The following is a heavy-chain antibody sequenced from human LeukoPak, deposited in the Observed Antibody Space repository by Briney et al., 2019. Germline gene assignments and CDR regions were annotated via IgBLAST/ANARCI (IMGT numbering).Heavy chain of an antibody. V-gene: IGHV3-21*01. CDR2: ISSSSSYI. D-gene: IGHD3-22*01. CDR3: ARALHIITMIVVARGPDGAFDI. J-gene: IGHJ3*02. CDR1: GFTFSSYS. Sequence: GGSLRLSCAASGFTFSSYSMNWVRQAPGKGLEWVSSISSSSSYIYYADSVKGRFTISRDNAKNSLYLQMNSLRAEDTAMYYCARALHIITMIVVARGPDGAFDIWGQGTMVTVSS.